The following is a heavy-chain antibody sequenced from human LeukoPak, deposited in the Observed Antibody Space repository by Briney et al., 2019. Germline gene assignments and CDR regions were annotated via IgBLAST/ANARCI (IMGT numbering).Heavy chain of an antibody. Sequence: GGSLRLSCVGSGFIYGNYWMHWVRQAPGKGLEWVASVMQDGREKHYVDSVKGRFVISRDNTQNSVFLQMNSLRAEDTAVYYCARGPHSYTSAQFERPSDYWGQGALVAVSS. D-gene: IGHD2-15*01. CDR2: VMQDGREK. CDR3: ARGPHSYTSAQFERPSDY. CDR1: GFIYGNYW. J-gene: IGHJ4*02. V-gene: IGHV3-7*01.